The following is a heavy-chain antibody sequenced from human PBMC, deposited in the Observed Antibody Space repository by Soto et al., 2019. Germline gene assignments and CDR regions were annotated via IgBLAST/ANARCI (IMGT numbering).Heavy chain of an antibody. V-gene: IGHV3-7*05. Sequence: PGGSLGLSCAASGFSFSSYWMRWVRQAPGKGLEWVANIKQDGSEKYYVDSVKGRFTISRDNAKNSLYLQMNSLRAEDTAVYYCARPAADSSGWYYGYYYGMDVWGQGTTVTVSS. J-gene: IGHJ6*02. CDR3: ARPAADSSGWYYGYYYGMDV. CDR1: GFSFSSYW. CDR2: IKQDGSEK. D-gene: IGHD6-19*01.